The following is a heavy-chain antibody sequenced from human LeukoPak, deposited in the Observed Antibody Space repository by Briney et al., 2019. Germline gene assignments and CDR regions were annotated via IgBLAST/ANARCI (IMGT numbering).Heavy chain of an antibody. V-gene: IGHV1-18*01. CDR3: ARASYCSDGSCYSDH. CDR1: GYTFTSYS. D-gene: IGHD2-15*01. J-gene: IGHJ4*02. Sequence: ASVKVSCKASGYTFTSYSISWVRQAPGQGPEWMGWMSAYNGNTIYAQKVKGRVTMTTDTSTSTAYMELRSLKSDDTAVYYCARASYCSDGSCYSDHWGQGTLVTVSS. CDR2: MSAYNGNT.